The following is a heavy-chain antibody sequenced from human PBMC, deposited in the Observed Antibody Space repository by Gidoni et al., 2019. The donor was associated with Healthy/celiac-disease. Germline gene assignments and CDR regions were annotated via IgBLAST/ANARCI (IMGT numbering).Heavy chain of an antibody. V-gene: IGHV4-59*01. CDR1: GGPISSYY. D-gene: IGHD2-2*01. CDR2: IYYSGST. Sequence: QVQLQESGPGLVKPSETLSLTCTVSGGPISSYYWSWIRQPPGKGLEWIGYIYYSGSTNYNPSLKSRVTISVETSKNQFSLKLSSVTAADTAVYYCARARGIVVVPAASPWFDPWGQGTLVTVSS. J-gene: IGHJ5*02. CDR3: ARARGIVVVPAASPWFDP.